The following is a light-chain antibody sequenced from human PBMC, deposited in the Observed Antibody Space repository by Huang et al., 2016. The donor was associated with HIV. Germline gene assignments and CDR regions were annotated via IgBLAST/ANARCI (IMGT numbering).Light chain of an antibody. CDR2: STS. Sequence: IQLTQSPSSVSASEGDTVRITCRASQDISSRLAWYQQKPREAPTLLIHSTSILQSGVPSRFNGSGSGTDFFLTINSLRPDDFATYYCQQANMYPRSFGQGTRLDIK. CDR1: QDISSR. CDR3: QQANMYPRS. J-gene: IGKJ5*01. V-gene: IGKV1-12*01.